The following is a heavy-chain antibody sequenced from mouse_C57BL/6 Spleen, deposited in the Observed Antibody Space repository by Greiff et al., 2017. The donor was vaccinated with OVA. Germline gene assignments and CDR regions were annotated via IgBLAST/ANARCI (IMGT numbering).Heavy chain of an antibody. J-gene: IGHJ3*01. V-gene: IGHV1-55*01. CDR3: ARRGDYYGSSYPFAY. Sequence: QVQLQQPGAELVKPGASVKMSCKASGYTFTSYWITWVKQRPGQGLEWIGDIYPGSGSTNYNEKFKSKATLTVDTSSSTAYMQLSSLTSEASAVYSCARRGDYYGSSYPFAYWGQGTLVTVSA. D-gene: IGHD1-1*01. CDR1: GYTFTSYW. CDR2: IYPGSGST.